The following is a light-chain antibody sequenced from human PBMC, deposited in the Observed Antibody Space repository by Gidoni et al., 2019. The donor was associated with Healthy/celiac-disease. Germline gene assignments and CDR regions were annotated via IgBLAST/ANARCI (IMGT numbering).Light chain of an antibody. CDR1: QGMSRY. J-gene: IGKJ1*01. CDR3: QRLNSYRT. Sequence: IQLTQSPSSLSAAVGDRVTISRQARQGMSRYLAWYQQKPGKAPKLLIYAASTLQSGVPSRFSCCGSGTDFTLTISSLQPEDFATYYCQRLNSYRTFGQGTKVEIK. V-gene: IGKV1-9*01. CDR2: AAS.